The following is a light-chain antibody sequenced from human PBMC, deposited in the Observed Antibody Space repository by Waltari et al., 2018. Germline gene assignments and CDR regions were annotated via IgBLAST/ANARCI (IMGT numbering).Light chain of an antibody. J-gene: IGKJ2*03. CDR2: AAS. V-gene: IGKV1-6*01. CDR3: QQDYTSPYS. CDR1: QRINKE. Sequence: IQMTQSPSSLSASVGDRVTVTCRASQRINKELSWYQQKPGKAPTLLIYAASSLQKGVSSRFSGSGSGTDFTLTISSLQPEDVATYYCQQDYTSPYSFGQGTKVEIK.